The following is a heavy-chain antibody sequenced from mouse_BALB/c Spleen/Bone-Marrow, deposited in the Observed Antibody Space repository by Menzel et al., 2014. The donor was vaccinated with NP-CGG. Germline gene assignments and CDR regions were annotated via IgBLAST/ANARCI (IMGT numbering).Heavy chain of an antibody. D-gene: IGHD2-3*01. CDR1: GYAFSSSW. J-gene: IGHJ4*01. V-gene: IGHV1-82*01. CDR3: ARSDGYRVMDY. Sequence: QVHVKQSGPELVKPGASVKISCKASGYAFSSSWVNWAKQRPGQGLEWIGRIYPGDGDINYNGKFKGKATLTADKSSSTAYMQLSSLTSVDSAVYFCARSDGYRVMDYWGQGTSVTVSS. CDR2: IYPGDGDI.